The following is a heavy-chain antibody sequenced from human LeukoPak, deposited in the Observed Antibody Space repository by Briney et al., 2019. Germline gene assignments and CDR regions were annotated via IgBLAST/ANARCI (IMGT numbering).Heavy chain of an antibody. J-gene: IGHJ4*02. Sequence: SVKVSCKASGGTFSSYAISWVRQAPGQGLEWMGEIIPIFGTANYAQKFQGRVTITADESTSTAYMELSSLRSEDTAVYYCARKPTRLYYFDYWGQGTLVTVSS. CDR2: IIPIFGTA. D-gene: IGHD2-21*02. V-gene: IGHV1-69*13. CDR3: ARKPTRLYYFDY. CDR1: GGTFSSYA.